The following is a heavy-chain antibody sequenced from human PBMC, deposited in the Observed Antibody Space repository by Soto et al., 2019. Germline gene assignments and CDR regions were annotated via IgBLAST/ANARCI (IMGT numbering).Heavy chain of an antibody. V-gene: IGHV3-11*01. CDR3: GRVKECSGTSCYARDAFDI. J-gene: IGHJ3*02. CDR2: ISSGGSAI. CDR1: GFTFSDHY. Sequence: GGSLRLSCAASGFTFSDHYMSWIRQAPRKGLEWVSYISSGGSAIYYADSVKGRFTISRDNAKNSLSLQMNSLRAEDTAVYYCGRVKECSGTSCYARDAFDIWGQGTMVTVS. D-gene: IGHD2-2*01.